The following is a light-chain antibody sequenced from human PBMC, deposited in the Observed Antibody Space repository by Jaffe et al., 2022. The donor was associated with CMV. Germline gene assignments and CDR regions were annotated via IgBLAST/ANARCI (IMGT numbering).Light chain of an antibody. CDR1: QDIRDS. Sequence: DIQLTQSPSSLSASVGDRVTITCQASQDIRDSLNWYQQKLGKAPKLLIYDASNLVAGVPPRFSGSGSGTHFTITVSSLQPEDIATYYCQQYHNVITFGQGTRLDIK. CDR2: DAS. V-gene: IGKV1-33*01. J-gene: IGKJ5*01. CDR3: QQYHNVIT.